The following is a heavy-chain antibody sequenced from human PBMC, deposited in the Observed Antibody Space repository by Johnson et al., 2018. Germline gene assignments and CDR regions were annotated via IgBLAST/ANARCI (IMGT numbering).Heavy chain of an antibody. CDR3: ARDQWVITICGGVMDDAFDI. V-gene: IGHV3-20*04. CDR1: GFTFDDYG. J-gene: IGHJ3*02. Sequence: VQLVQSGGGVVRPGGSLRLSCAASGFTFDDYGMSWVRQAPGTGLEWVSGINWKGGSTGYAASVKGRFTISRDNSKNPLYLHMNTLRAEDTALDYCARDQWVITICGGVMDDAFDIWGQGTMVTVSS. CDR2: INWKGGST. D-gene: IGHD3-3*01.